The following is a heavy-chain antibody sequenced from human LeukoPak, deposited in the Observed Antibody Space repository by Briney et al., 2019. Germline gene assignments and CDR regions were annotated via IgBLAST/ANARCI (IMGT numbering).Heavy chain of an antibody. CDR1: GFTFSSYS. D-gene: IGHD3-22*01. J-gene: IGHJ5*02. Sequence: GGSLRLSCAASGFTFSSYSMNWVRQAPGKGLEWVSSISSSSSYMYYADSVKGRFTISRDNAKNSLYLQMNSLRAEDTAVYYCARGLARRTYYYDSNNWFDPWGQGTLVTVSS. CDR2: ISSSSSYM. CDR3: ARGLARRTYYYDSNNWFDP. V-gene: IGHV3-21*01.